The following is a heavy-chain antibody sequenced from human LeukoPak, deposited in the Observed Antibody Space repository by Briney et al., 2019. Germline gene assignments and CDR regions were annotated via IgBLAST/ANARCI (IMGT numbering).Heavy chain of an antibody. CDR2: IFYSGST. D-gene: IGHD1-1*01. Sequence: SETLSLTCTVSSGSISSYYWSWIRQPPGKGLEWIGYIFYSGSTNYNPSLKSRVTISVDTSKNQFSLGLSSVTAADTAVYYCARIGNYYFDYWGQGTLVTVSS. CDR3: ARIGNYYFDY. CDR1: SGSISSYY. J-gene: IGHJ4*02. V-gene: IGHV4-59*01.